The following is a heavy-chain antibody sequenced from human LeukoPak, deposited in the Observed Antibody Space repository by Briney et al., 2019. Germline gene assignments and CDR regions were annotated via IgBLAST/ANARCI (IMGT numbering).Heavy chain of an antibody. J-gene: IGHJ4*02. D-gene: IGHD2-21*02. CDR1: GFTFSSYG. V-gene: IGHV3-30*02. Sequence: PSGGPLRLSCAASGFTFSSYGMHWVRKAPGKGLEWVAFIRYDGSNKYYADFVKGRFTISRDNSKNTLYLQMNSLRAEDTAVYYCAKDPVFVVTADGPVDYWGQGTLVTVSS. CDR3: AKDPVFVVTADGPVDY. CDR2: IRYDGSNK.